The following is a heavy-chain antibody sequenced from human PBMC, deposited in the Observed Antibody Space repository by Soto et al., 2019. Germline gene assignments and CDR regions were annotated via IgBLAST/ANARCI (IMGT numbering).Heavy chain of an antibody. CDR2: VYHTGDT. V-gene: IGHV4-61*01. D-gene: IGHD2-21*02. J-gene: IGHJ5*02. CDR1: GGSVSSESYY. CDR3: AREIVTAGGNNYFDP. Sequence: SETLSLTCSVSGGSVSSESYYWSWIRQSPGGGLEWIGNVYHTGDTNFNPSLQSRVTISVDKSNNQFSLRLNSLTAADTAVYFCAREIVTAGGNNYFDPWGPGTLVTVSS.